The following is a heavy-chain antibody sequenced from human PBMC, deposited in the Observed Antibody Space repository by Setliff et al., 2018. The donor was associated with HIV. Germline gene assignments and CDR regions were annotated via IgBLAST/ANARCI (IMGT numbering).Heavy chain of an antibody. J-gene: IGHJ4*02. CDR1: GGSFSGHY. V-gene: IGHV4-34*01. CDR2: INHSGNT. CDR3: ARVIGWNDASDC. Sequence: SETLSLTCAVYGGSFSGHYWTWIRQPPGKGLEWIGEINHSGNTNYNPSLKSRVIMSVDASKNQFSLRLTSVTAADTALYYCARVIGWNDASDCWGQGTLVTVSS. D-gene: IGHD1-1*01.